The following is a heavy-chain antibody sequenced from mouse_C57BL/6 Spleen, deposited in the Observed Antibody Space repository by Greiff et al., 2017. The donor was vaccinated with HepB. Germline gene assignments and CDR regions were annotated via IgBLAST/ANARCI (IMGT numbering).Heavy chain of an antibody. D-gene: IGHD1-1*02. Sequence: VQLQQPGAELVKPGASAKMSCKASGYTFTSYWITWVKQRPGQGLEWIGDIYPGSGSTNYNEKFKSKATLTVDTSSSTAYMQLSSLTSEDSAVYYCARSYMGYAMDYWGQGTSVTVSS. CDR3: ARSYMGYAMDY. V-gene: IGHV1-55*01. CDR2: IYPGSGST. CDR1: GYTFTSYW. J-gene: IGHJ4*01.